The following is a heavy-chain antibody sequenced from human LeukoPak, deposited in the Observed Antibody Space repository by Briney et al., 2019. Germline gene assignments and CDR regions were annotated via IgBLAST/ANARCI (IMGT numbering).Heavy chain of an antibody. V-gene: IGHV3-30*04. CDR3: ARGARRYFDWLLYLIDY. CDR2: ISYDGSNK. CDR1: GFTFSSYA. D-gene: IGHD3-9*01. Sequence: PGGSLRLSCAASGFTFSSYAMHWVRQAPGKGLEWVAVISYDGSNKYYADSVKGRFTISRDNSKNTLYLQMNSLRAEDTAVYYCARGARRYFDWLLYLIDYWSQGTLVTVSS. J-gene: IGHJ4*02.